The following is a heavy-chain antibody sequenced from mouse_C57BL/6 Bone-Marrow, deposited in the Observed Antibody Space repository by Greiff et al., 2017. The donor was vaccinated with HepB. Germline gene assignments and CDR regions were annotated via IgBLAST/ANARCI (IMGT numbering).Heavy chain of an antibody. CDR3: ARWDYDYAVPFAY. D-gene: IGHD2-4*01. CDR1: GFNIKDYY. J-gene: IGHJ3*01. V-gene: IGHV1-18*01. CDR2: INPNNGGT. Sequence: EVQLQQSGAELVRPGASVKLSCTASGFNIKDYYMHWVKQSHGKSLEWIGDINPNNGGTIYNQKFKGKATLTVDKSSSTAYMELRSLTSEDTAVYYCARWDYDYAVPFAYWGQGTLVTVSA.